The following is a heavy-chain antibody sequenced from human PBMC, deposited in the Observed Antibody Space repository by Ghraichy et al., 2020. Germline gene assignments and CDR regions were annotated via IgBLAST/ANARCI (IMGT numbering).Heavy chain of an antibody. CDR2: IYYSGST. CDR1: GGSISSYY. CDR3: ARAPPPYYYDSSGYSDWYFDL. V-gene: IGHV4-59*01. D-gene: IGHD3-22*01. J-gene: IGHJ2*01. Sequence: ETLSLTCTVSGGSISSYYWSWIRQPPGKGLEWIGYIYYSGSTNYNPSLKSRVTISVDTSKNQFSLKLSSVTAADTAVYYCARAPPPYYYDSSGYSDWYFDLWGRGTLVTVSS.